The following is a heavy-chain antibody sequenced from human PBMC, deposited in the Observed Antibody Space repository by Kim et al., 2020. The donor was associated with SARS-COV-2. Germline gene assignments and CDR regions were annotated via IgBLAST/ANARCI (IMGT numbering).Heavy chain of an antibody. D-gene: IGHD3-10*01. J-gene: IGHJ4*02. CDR3: SLTLVRGVIPFDY. Sequence: NPSLKRRVTISVDTSKNHFSLKLSSVTAADTAVYYCSLTLVRGVIPFDYWGQGTLVTVSS. V-gene: IGHV4-39*01.